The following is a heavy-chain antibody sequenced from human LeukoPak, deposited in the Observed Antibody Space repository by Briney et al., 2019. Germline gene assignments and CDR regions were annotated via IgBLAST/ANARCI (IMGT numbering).Heavy chain of an antibody. D-gene: IGHD1-26*01. J-gene: IGHJ4*02. CDR1: GYTFTSYY. V-gene: IGHV1-46*01. CDR2: INPSGGST. CDR3: ANQYAKVGSTPDY. Sequence: ASVKVSCKASGYTFTSYYMHWVRQAPGQGLEWMGIINPSGGSTSYAQKFQGRVTMTRDMSTSTVYMELSSLRADDTAIYYCANQYAKVGSTPDYWGQGTLVTVSS.